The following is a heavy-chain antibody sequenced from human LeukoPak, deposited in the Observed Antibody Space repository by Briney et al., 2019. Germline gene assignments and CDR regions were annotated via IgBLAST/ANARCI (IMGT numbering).Heavy chain of an antibody. J-gene: IGHJ4*02. CDR2: INHSGSP. V-gene: IGHV4-34*01. CDR3: ARGIVVVVTAIFDY. CDR1: GFTFSSYS. D-gene: IGHD2-15*01. Sequence: GSLRLSCAASGFTFSSYSMNWVRQPPGKGLEWIGEINHSGSPNYNPSLKSRVTISVDTSKNQFSLKLSSVTAADTAVYYCARGIVVVVTAIFDYWGQGTLVTVSS.